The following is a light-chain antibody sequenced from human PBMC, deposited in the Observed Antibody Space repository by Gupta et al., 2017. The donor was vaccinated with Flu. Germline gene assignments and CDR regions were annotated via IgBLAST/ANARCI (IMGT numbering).Light chain of an antibody. CDR1: QSLLYSPNKRNY. J-gene: IGKJ1*01. CDR3: QQYHTIPWT. V-gene: IGKV4-1*01. CDR2: WAT. Sequence: CKSSQSLLYSPNKRNYLAWYQHKAGQPTKVLFSWATTQRSGVPDRFSAGGARTYFSLTINSQQAEDVAVYYCQQYHTIPWTVGQGTKVEIK.